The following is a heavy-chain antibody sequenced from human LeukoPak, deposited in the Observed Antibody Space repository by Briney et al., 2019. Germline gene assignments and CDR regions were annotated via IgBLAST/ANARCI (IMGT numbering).Heavy chain of an antibody. CDR3: ARGPLYYDILTGYYGY. CDR1: GGSISSYY. CDR2: IYYSGST. V-gene: IGHV4-59*01. Sequence: PSETLSLTCTVSGGSISSYYWSWIRQPPGKGLEWIGYIYYSGSTNYNPSLKSRVTISVDTSKNQFSLKLSSVTAADTAVYYCARGPLYYDILTGYYGYWDQGTLVTVSS. J-gene: IGHJ4*02. D-gene: IGHD3-9*01.